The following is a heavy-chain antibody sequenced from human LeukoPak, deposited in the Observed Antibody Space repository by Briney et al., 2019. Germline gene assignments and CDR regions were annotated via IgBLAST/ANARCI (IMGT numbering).Heavy chain of an antibody. V-gene: IGHV3-48*03. CDR3: ASAVPYGGSNFDY. Sequence: GGSLRLSCAASGFTFSSYEMNWVRQAPGKGLEWVSYISSSGSTIYYADSVKGRFTISRDNAKNSLYLQMNSLRAEDTAVYYCASAVPYGGSNFDYWGQGTLVTVSS. D-gene: IGHD4/OR15-4a*01. CDR1: GFTFSSYE. CDR2: ISSSGSTI. J-gene: IGHJ4*02.